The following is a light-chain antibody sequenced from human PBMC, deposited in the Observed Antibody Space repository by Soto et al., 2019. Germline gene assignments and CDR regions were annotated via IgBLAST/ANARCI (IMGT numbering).Light chain of an antibody. CDR1: QNLLHSNGYNY. CDR2: EVS. J-gene: IGKJ5*01. V-gene: IGKV2D-29*02. CDR3: MQSTQLPPT. Sequence: ILITQNTLSLPVTPGEPASISCRSSQNLLHSNGYNYLDWYLQKPGQSPQLLIYEVSTRVSGVPDRFSGSGSGTDFTLEISRVETDDVGIYYCMQSTQLPPTSGQGGRLEIK.